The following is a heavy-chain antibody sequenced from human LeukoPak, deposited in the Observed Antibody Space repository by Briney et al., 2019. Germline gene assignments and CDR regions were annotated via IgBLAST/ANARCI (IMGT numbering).Heavy chain of an antibody. CDR1: GFTVSSNY. J-gene: IGHJ4*02. V-gene: IGHV3-53*01. CDR3: ARLHGVVAANGY. CDR2: IYSGGST. Sequence: GGSLRLSCAASGFTVSSNYMSWVRQAPGKGLEWVSVIYSGGSTYYADSVKGRFTISRDNSKKTLYVQMNSLRAEDTAVYYCARLHGVVAANGYWGQGTLVTVSS. D-gene: IGHD2-15*01.